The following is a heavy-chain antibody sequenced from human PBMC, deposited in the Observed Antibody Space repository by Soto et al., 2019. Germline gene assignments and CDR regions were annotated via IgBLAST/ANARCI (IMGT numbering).Heavy chain of an antibody. CDR2: IYPGDSDT. Sequence: PGESLKISCKGSGYSFTSYWIGWVRQMPGKGLEWMGIIYPGDSDTRYSPSFQGQVTISADKSIRTAYLQWSSLKASDTAMYYCARQNDYGAYYYYYGMDVWRQGTTVTVSS. CDR1: GYSFTSYW. V-gene: IGHV5-51*01. CDR3: ARQNDYGAYYYYYGMDV. D-gene: IGHD4-17*01. J-gene: IGHJ6*02.